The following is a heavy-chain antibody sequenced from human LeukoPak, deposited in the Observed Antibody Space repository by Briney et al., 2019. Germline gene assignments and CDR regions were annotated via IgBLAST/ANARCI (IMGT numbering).Heavy chain of an antibody. Sequence: GASVKVSCKASGYTFTSYGISWVRQAPGQGLEWMGWISAYGHTKLARNLQARVTVTIDTSTTTAYMELRSLSSDDTAVYFCARETASGYLGFDFWGQGTLVTVSS. V-gene: IGHV1-18*01. D-gene: IGHD3-3*01. CDR3: ARETASGYLGFDF. CDR1: GYTFTSYG. CDR2: ISAYGHT. J-gene: IGHJ4*02.